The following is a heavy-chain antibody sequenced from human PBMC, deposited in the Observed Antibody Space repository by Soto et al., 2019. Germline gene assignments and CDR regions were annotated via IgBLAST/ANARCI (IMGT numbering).Heavy chain of an antibody. J-gene: IGHJ3*01. D-gene: IGHD3-16*01. CDR3: AARGGGRPFGTDALDV. Sequence: EVQLVESGGGLVPPGGSLRLSCGVSGFSVSSNYLGWVRQAPGKGLELVSVIYSGGRTLSADSVEDRFTLSSDDHRNLGWRQMTRLKAEDTAVYYWAARGGGRPFGTDALDVWGQGTMVTVSS. CDR2: IYSGGRT. CDR1: GFSVSSNY. V-gene: IGHV3-66*01.